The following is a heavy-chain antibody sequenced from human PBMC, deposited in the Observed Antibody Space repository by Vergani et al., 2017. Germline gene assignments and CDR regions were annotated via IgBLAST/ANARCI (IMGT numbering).Heavy chain of an antibody. CDR1: RYPFSRYG. J-gene: IGHJ6*02. D-gene: IGHD3-3*01. CDR2: ISAYSGET. Sequence: QAQLVQSGAEVKKPVASVRVSCKASRYPFSRYGISWVRQAPGQGLEWMGWISAYSGETRYARSLQVRVTMTTDASTNTAYMSLRSLRSDDTAIYYCSRGGFYTSRNDFKFYGLGVWGQGTTVTVTS. CDR3: SRGGFYTSRNDFKFYGLGV. V-gene: IGHV1-18*01.